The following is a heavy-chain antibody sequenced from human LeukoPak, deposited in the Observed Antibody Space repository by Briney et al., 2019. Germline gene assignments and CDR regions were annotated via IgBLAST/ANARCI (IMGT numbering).Heavy chain of an antibody. D-gene: IGHD6-6*01. Sequence: GGSLRLSCAASGFTFSSYWMSWVRQAPGKGLEWVANIKQDGSEKYYVDSVKGRFTISRDNAKNSLYLQMNSLRAEDTAVYYCARGGLSGNIAARCPDYWGQGTLVTVSS. V-gene: IGHV3-7*03. CDR2: IKQDGSEK. J-gene: IGHJ4*02. CDR1: GFTFSSYW. CDR3: ARGGLSGNIAARCPDY.